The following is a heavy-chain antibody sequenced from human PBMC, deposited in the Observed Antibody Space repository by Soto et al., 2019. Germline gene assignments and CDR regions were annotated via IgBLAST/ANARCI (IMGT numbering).Heavy chain of an antibody. CDR3: ARVIYCSGGSCYPRFDP. D-gene: IGHD2-15*01. J-gene: IGHJ5*02. CDR1: GGSFSGGGYY. CDR2: IYYSGST. Sequence: QVQLQESGPGLVKPSQTLSLSCTVSGGSFSGGGYYWSWIRQHPGKGLEWIEYIYYSGSTYYNPSLKSRVTISIDTSKNQFSLKLSSVTAADTAVYYCARVIYCSGGSCYPRFDPCGQGTLVTVSS. V-gene: IGHV4-31*03.